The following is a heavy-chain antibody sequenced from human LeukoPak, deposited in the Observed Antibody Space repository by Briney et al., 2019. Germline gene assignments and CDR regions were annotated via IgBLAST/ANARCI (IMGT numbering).Heavy chain of an antibody. V-gene: IGHV3-7*02. J-gene: IGHJ3*02. CDR3: APKGLDM. Sequence: GGSLRLSCAASGFTFSSDWMYWVRQAPGKGLEWVANINPDGSQKYYVDSVKGRFTISRDNAKKSLDLQMNSLRAEDSAVYYCAPKGLDMWGQGTMVTVSS. CDR1: GFTFSSDW. CDR2: INPDGSQK.